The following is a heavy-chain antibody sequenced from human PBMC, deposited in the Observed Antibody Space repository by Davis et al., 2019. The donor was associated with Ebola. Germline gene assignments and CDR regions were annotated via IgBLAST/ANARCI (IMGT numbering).Heavy chain of an antibody. D-gene: IGHD2-2*01. CDR3: ARVLVVVPAAPYYFDY. V-gene: IGHV1-24*01. J-gene: IGHJ4*02. Sequence: ASVTVSCKVSGYTLTELSMHWVRQAPPTGFEWMGGFDPEDVETIYAQKFKGRVTMTEDTSTDTAYMELSSLRSEDTAVYYCARVLVVVPAAPYYFDYWGQGTLVTVSS. CDR2: FDPEDVET. CDR1: GYTLTELS.